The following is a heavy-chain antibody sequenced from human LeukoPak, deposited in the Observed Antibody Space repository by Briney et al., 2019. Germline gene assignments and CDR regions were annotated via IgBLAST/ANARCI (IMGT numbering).Heavy chain of an antibody. CDR3: ARDCSGGSCYGAFDI. CDR1: GASIRSGDYY. D-gene: IGHD2-15*01. Sequence: SETLSLTCTVSGASIRSGDYYWSWIRQPPGKGLEWIGYIYDSGSTYYNPSLKSRITISVDASENRFSLKLSSVTATDTAVYYCARDCSGGSCYGAFDIWGQGTMVTVSS. J-gene: IGHJ3*02. V-gene: IGHV4-30-4*01. CDR2: IYDSGST.